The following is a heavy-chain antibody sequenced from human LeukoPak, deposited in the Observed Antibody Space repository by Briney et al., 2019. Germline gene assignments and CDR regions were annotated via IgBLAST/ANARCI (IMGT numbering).Heavy chain of an antibody. CDR1: GGSISSYY. CDR2: IYYSGST. Sequence: SETLSLTCTVSGGSISSYYWSWIRQPPGKGLEWIGYIYYSGSTNYNPSLKSRVTISVDTSKNQLSLKLSSVTAADTAVYYCARQSGSSTSHFDYWGQGTLVTVSS. CDR3: ARQSGSSTSHFDY. J-gene: IGHJ4*02. D-gene: IGHD2-2*01. V-gene: IGHV4-59*01.